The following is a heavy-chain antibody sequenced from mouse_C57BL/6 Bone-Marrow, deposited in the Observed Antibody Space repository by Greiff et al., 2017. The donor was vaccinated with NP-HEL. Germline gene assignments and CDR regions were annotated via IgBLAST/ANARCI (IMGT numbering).Heavy chain of an antibody. CDR2: IDPSDSET. CDR1: GYTFTSYW. CDR3: AREEDYGSRNYFDY. V-gene: IGHV1-52*01. D-gene: IGHD1-1*01. Sequence: QVQLQQPGAELVRPGSSVKLSCKASGYTFTSYWMHWVKQRPIQGLEWIGNIDPSDSETHYNQKFKDKATLTVDKSSSTAYMQLSSLTSEDSAVYYCAREEDYGSRNYFDYWGQGTTLTVSS. J-gene: IGHJ2*01.